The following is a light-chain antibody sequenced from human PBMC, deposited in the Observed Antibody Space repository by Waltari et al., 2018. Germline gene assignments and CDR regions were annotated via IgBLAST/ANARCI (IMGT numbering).Light chain of an antibody. CDR3: CSYAGSSTYV. CDR1: SSDVGNYHL. J-gene: IGLJ1*01. CDR2: AGS. Sequence: QSALTQPASVSGSPGQSITISCTGTSSDVGNYHLVSWYQQHPGKAPKLMISAGSKRPSGVSNRFAGSKSGNTASLTLSGLQAEDEADYYCCSYAGSSTYVFGTGTKVAVL. V-gene: IGLV2-23*01.